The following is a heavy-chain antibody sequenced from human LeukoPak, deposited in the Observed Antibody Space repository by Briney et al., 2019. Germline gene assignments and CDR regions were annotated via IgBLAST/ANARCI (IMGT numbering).Heavy chain of an antibody. J-gene: IGHJ4*02. CDR1: GYIFTDHF. CDR2: IRPTDGAT. Sequence: ASVKVSRKASGYIFTDHFFHWVRQAPGQGLEWMGWIRPTDGATKVAQKFQGRDTLTRDTSISTVYMEMSGLRFDDTAMYYCARGRYRYNYDYWGQGTLVTVSS. D-gene: IGHD1-14*01. V-gene: IGHV1-2*02. CDR3: ARGRYRYNYDY.